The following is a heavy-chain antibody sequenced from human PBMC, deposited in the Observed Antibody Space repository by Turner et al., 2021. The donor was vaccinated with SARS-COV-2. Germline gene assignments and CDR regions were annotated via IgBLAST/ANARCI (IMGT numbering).Heavy chain of an antibody. V-gene: IGHV4-39*01. CDR3: ARLDVSSSGWYGCQTGLSDY. D-gene: IGHD6-13*01. Sequence: QLQLQESGPGLVTPSETLSLFCTVSGVSISFSSYYWVLIRQPPGKGLEWIGGIYYGGTTYYNPALKSRVTISVDTSKNQCSLKRSSVTAADTAVYYCARLDVSSSGWYGCQTGLSDYWGQGTLVTVSS. CDR2: IYYGGTT. CDR1: GVSISFSSYY. J-gene: IGHJ4*02.